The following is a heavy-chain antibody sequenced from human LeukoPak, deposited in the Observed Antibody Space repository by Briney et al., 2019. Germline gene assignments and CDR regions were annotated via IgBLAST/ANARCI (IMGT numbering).Heavy chain of an antibody. V-gene: IGHV5-51*01. CDR2: IYPADSNT. CDR3: ARRAYCGGDCYSDY. J-gene: IGHJ4*02. CDR1: GYTFTDYW. Sequence: GESLKISCKTSGYTFTDYWLGWVRQVPGKGLEWMGIIYPADSNTRYSPSFQGQVTISVDKTISTAYLQWSGLKASDTAMYYCARRAYCGGDCYSDYWGQGTVVTVSS. D-gene: IGHD2-21*02.